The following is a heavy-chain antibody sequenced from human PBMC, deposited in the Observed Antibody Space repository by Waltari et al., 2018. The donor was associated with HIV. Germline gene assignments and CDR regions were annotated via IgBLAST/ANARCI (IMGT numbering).Heavy chain of an antibody. D-gene: IGHD3-22*01. CDR2: MNTKSGNT. CDR1: GYTCTSYD. V-gene: IGHV1-8*01. CDR3: ARGFNYYDSSGYRFDP. Sequence: QVQLVQSGSEVRKPGASVKVSCKASGYTCTSYDINWVRQANGQGLEWMGWMNTKSGNTGYAQKFQGRVTMTRNTSISTVYMELRSLRSEDTAKYYCARGFNYYDSSGYRFDPWGQGTLVTVSS. J-gene: IGHJ5*02.